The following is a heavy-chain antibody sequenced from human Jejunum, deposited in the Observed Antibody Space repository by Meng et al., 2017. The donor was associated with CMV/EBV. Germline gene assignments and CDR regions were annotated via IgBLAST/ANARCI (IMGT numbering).Heavy chain of an antibody. D-gene: IGHD1-26*01. Sequence: GSVSSGSYFGSWIRQPPGRGLEWIGYVEYTGSTNYNPSLKSRVIISVDTSKNQFSLKLRSVSAADTAVYYCARGEKRSQYYYGLDVWGQGTTVTVSS. CDR3: ARGEKRSQYYYGLDV. CDR1: GSVSSGSYF. V-gene: IGHV4-61*01. CDR2: VEYTGST. J-gene: IGHJ6*02.